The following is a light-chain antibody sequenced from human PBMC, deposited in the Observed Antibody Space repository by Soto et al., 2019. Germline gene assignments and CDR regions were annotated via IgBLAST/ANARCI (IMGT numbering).Light chain of an antibody. CDR2: DAF. CDR1: QSVSGW. Sequence: IQMTHSPSTLSPSVGTTFSSTGLSRQSVSGWFAWYQQKPGEAPKLLIYDAFALPRGVPSRFSGSGSATHFTLTISSLQPEDFATYYCRQHYNASRTFGQGTKVDIK. V-gene: IGKV1-5*01. CDR3: RQHYNASRT. J-gene: IGKJ1*01.